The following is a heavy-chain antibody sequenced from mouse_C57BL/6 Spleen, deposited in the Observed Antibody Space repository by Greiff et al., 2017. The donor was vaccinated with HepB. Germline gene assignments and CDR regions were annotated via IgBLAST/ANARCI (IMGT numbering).Heavy chain of an antibody. J-gene: IGHJ3*01. Sequence: EVKLQQSGPELVKPGASVKISCKASGYSFTGYYMNWVKQSPEKSLEWIGEINPSTGGTTYNQKFKAKATLTVDKSSSTAYMQLKSLTSEDSAVYYCAREAWFAYWGQGTLVTVSA. CDR1: GYSFTGYY. CDR3: AREAWFAY. CDR2: INPSTGGT. V-gene: IGHV1-42*01.